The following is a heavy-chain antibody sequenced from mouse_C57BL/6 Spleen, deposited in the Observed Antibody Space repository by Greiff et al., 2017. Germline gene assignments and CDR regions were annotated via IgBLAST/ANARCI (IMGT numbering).Heavy chain of an antibody. D-gene: IGHD1-1*01. J-gene: IGHJ4*01. V-gene: IGHV6-3*01. CDR2: IRLKSDNYAT. CDR3: TYYYGTPYYAMDY. CDR1: GFTFSNYW. Sequence: EVKLVEPGGGLVQPGGSMKLSCVASGFTFSNYWMNWVRQSPEKGLEWVAQIRLKSDNYATNYAESVKGRFTISRDDYKSSVYLQMNNLRAEDTGIYYCTYYYGTPYYAMDYWGQGTSVTVSS.